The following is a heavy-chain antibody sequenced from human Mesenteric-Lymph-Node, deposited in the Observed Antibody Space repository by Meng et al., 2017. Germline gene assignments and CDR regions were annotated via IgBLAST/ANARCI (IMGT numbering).Heavy chain of an antibody. CDR2: MNPNSGNT. CDR3: AWEEEDSGSYFQH. Sequence: ASVKVSCKASGYTFTSYDINWVRQATGQGLEWMGWMNPNSGNTGYAQKFQGRVTMTRNTSISTAYMELSSLRTEDTAVYYCAWEEEDSGSYFQHWGQGTLVTVSS. CDR1: GYTFTSYD. V-gene: IGHV1-8*01. D-gene: IGHD1-26*01. J-gene: IGHJ1*01.